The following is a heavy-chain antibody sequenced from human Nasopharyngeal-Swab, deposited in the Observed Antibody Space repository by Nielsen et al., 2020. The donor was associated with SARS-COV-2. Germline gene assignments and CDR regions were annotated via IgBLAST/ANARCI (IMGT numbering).Heavy chain of an antibody. J-gene: IGHJ4*02. CDR2: TYYRSKWYN. CDR3: ARGRTTGTAGLFDY. V-gene: IGHV6-1*01. Sequence: SETLSLTCAISGDSVSSNSAAWNWIRQSPSRGLEWLGRTYYRSKWYNDYAVPVKSRITINPDTSKNQFSLQLNSVTPEDTAVYYCARGRTTGTAGLFDYWGQGTLVTVSS. CDR1: GDSVSSNSAA. D-gene: IGHD1-1*01.